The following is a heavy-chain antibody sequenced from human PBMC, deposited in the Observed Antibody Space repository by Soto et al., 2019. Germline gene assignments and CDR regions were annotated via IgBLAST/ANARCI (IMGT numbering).Heavy chain of an antibody. J-gene: IGHJ4*02. V-gene: IGHV3-30*18. CDR2: ISSDGFTK. D-gene: IGHD6-19*01. CDR3: AKEAGAWFHFDY. Sequence: QVQLVDSGGGVVQPGRSLRLSCAASGFIFSDYGMHWVRQAPGKGLEWVAVISSDGFTKNYGGSVKGRFTISRDNSKNILYLEMNSLRVDDTAMYYCAKEAGAWFHFDYWGQETLVTVSS. CDR1: GFIFSDYG.